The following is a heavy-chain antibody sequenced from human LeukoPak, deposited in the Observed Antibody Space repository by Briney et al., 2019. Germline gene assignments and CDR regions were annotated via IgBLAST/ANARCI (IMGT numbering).Heavy chain of an antibody. J-gene: IGHJ4*02. CDR1: GFTFSRYY. Sequence: GGSLRLSCAASGFTFSRYYLNWVHQAPGKGLEWVSSISGSTNYTYYADSVKGRFTMSRDNAKNSLFLQMNSLTAEDTAVYYCTRVSYADGGYFDYWGQGTLVTVSS. CDR3: TRVSYADGGYFDY. D-gene: IGHD3-16*01. V-gene: IGHV3-21*01. CDR2: ISGSTNYT.